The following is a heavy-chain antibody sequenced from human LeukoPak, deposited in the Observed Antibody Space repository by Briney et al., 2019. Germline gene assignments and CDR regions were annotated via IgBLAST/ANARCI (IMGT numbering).Heavy chain of an antibody. J-gene: IGHJ4*02. CDR1: GGSISSYY. CDR3: ARDGYGDSLMSYYFDC. V-gene: IGHV4-4*07. D-gene: IGHD4-17*01. Sequence: SETLSLTCTVSGGSISSYYWSWIRQPAGKGLEWIGRIYTSGSTNYNPSLKSRVTMSVDTSKNQFSLKLSSVAAADTAVYYCARDGYGDSLMSYYFDCWGQGTLVTVSS. CDR2: IYTSGST.